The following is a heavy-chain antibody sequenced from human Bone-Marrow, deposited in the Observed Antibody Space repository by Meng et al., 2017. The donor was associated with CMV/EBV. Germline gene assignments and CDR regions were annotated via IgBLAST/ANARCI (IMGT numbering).Heavy chain of an antibody. J-gene: IGHJ4*02. CDR2: IRYDGSNK. CDR3: ARVDY. V-gene: IGHV3-30*02. Sequence: GESLKISCAASGFNFSSYGIHWVRQATGKGLEWMAFIRYDGSNKFYADSVKGRFTISRDNSKNTLYLQMNSLRPEDTAVYYCARVDYWGQGTLVTVSS. CDR1: GFNFSSYG.